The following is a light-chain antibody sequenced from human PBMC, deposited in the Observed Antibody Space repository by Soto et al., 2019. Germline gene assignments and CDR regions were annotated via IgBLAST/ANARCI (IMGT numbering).Light chain of an antibody. CDR2: EDN. V-gene: IGLV6-57*01. CDR1: SGSIASNY. Sequence: NFMLTQPHSVSESPGKTVTISCTRSSGSIASNYVQWYQQRPGSSPTTVIYEDNQRPSGVPDRFSGSIDSSSNSASLTISGLXXXDXAXYYCQSYDSSNQGVFGGGTKLTVL. J-gene: IGLJ3*02. CDR3: QSYDSSNQGV.